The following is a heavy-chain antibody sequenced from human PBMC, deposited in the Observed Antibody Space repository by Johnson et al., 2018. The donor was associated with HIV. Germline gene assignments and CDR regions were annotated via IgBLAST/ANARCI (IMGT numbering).Heavy chain of an antibody. CDR3: AKDRGGVGTGAFDF. CDR2: ISWNTGSI. V-gene: IGHV3-9*01. J-gene: IGHJ3*01. D-gene: IGHD2-15*01. Sequence: CAASGFTFDDYAMHWVRQTPGKGLEWVSGISWNTGSIGYVDSVKGRFTISRDNAKNSLYLQMNSLRAEDTALYYCAKDRGGVGTGAFDFWGQGTMVTVSS. CDR1: GFTFDDYA.